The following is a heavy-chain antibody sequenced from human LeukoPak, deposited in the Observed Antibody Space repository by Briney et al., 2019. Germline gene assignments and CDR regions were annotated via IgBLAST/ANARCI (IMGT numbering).Heavy chain of an antibody. Sequence: GGSLRLSCATSRFTFSRHWMSWVRQAPGKGPEWVANIKQDGSERYNVDSVRGRFTISRDNAKNSLYLQMNSLRAEDTAVYYCARDGGHSTDFDYWGQGILVTVSS. D-gene: IGHD2/OR15-2a*01. CDR3: ARDGGHSTDFDY. J-gene: IGHJ4*02. CDR2: IKQDGSER. CDR1: RFTFSRHW. V-gene: IGHV3-7*01.